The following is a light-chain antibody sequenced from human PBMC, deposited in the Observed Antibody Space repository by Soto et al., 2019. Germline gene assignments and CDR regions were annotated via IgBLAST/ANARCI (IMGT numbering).Light chain of an antibody. V-gene: IGKV3-11*01. CDR1: QIVRSTY. CDR2: AAS. Sequence: IVLTHSPGTLSLSPWQSSTLSCSSIQIVRSTYLAWFQQKPGQPPRLLIYAASYRATGIPARFSGSGSGTDFTLTISSLEPEDFALYYCQQRSNWPRITFGQGTRLEIK. J-gene: IGKJ5*01. CDR3: QQRSNWPRIT.